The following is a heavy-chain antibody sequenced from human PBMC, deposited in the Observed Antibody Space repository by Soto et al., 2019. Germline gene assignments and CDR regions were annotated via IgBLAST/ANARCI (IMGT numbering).Heavy chain of an antibody. CDR3: AKASSWPDYGLHV. CDR2: ISYDGSNK. V-gene: IGHV3-30*18. CDR1: GFTFSSYG. D-gene: IGHD6-13*01. Sequence: QVQLVESGGGVVQPGRSLRLSCAASGFTFSSYGMHWVRQAPGKGLEWVAVISYDGSNKYYADSVKGRFTISRDNSKNTLYLQMNSLRAEDTVVYYCAKASSWPDYGLHVWGQGTTVTVSS. J-gene: IGHJ6*02.